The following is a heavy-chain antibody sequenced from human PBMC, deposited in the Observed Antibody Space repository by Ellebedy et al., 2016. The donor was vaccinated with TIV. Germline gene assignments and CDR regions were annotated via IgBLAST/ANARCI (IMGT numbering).Heavy chain of an antibody. CDR2: IASSSSTI. CDR3: ARGRYNWNDAGYFDS. Sequence: GESLKISXGASGFTFSSYSMNCLRQAPGKGLEWVSYIASSSSTIYYADSVKGRFTISRDNARSSLYLQLNSLGAEDTAVYYCARGRYNWNDAGYFDSWGQGTLVTVSS. CDR1: GFTFSSYS. J-gene: IGHJ4*02. D-gene: IGHD1-1*01. V-gene: IGHV3-48*04.